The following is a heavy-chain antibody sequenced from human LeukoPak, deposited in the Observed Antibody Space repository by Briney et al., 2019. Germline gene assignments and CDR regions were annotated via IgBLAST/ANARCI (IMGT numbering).Heavy chain of an antibody. V-gene: IGHV4-4*02. Sequence: PGGSLRLSCTASGFTFSSYSMNWVRQAPGKGLEWIGEVYHSGLTNYSPSLKSRVTMSIDKSKNIFSLNLTSVTAADTALYYCARGYCTGGNCYSFGYWGQGTLVTVSS. CDR1: GFTFSSYSM. J-gene: IGHJ4*02. CDR2: VYHSGLT. CDR3: ARGYCTGGNCYSFGY. D-gene: IGHD2-15*01.